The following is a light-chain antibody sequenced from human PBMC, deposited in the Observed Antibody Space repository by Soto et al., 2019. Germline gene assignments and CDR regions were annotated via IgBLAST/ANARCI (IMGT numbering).Light chain of an antibody. Sequence: QSVLTQPPSASGAPGQWVTISCSGGSSNIAINTVNWYLQLPGTAPKLLIYIKNQRPSGVSDRFSGSKSGTSASLAITGLQSEDEGAYYCAAWDVSVNGWVFGGGTKLTVL. J-gene: IGLJ3*02. V-gene: IGLV1-44*01. CDR1: SSNIAINT. CDR2: IKN. CDR3: AAWDVSVNGWV.